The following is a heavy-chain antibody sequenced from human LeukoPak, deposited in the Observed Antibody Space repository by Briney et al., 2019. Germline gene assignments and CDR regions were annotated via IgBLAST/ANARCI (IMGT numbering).Heavy chain of an antibody. V-gene: IGHV3-23*01. CDR1: GFTFSSYA. Sequence: PGGSLRLSCAASGFTFSSYAMSWVRQAPGKGLEWVSSFSNSGGSTYYADSVKGRFTIPRDNSKYTLYLQMSSLRAEDTAVYYCAKDPHNWGYYFDYWGQGTLVTVSS. CDR3: AKDPHNWGYYFDY. J-gene: IGHJ4*02. D-gene: IGHD7-27*01. CDR2: FSNSGGST.